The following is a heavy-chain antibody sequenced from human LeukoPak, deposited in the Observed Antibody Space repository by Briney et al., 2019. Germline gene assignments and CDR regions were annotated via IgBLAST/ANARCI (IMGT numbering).Heavy chain of an antibody. CDR3: ARLRLGELSLYQYYFDY. CDR2: IYTSGST. CDR1: GGSISSGSYY. V-gene: IGHV4-61*02. Sequence: SQTLSLTCTVSGGSISSGSYYWSWIRQPAGKGLEWIGRIYTSGSTNYNPSLNTRVTISVDTSKNQFSLKLSSVTAADTAVYYCARLRLGELSLYQYYFDYWGQGTLVTVSS. D-gene: IGHD3-16*02. J-gene: IGHJ4*02.